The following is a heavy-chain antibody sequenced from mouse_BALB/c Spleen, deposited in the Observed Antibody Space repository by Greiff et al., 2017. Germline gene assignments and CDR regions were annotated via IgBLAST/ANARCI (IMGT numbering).Heavy chain of an antibody. CDR2: ISYDGSN. Sequence: VQLKESGPGLVKPSQSLSLTCSVTGYSITSGYYWNWIRQFPGNKLEWMGYISYDGSNNYNPSLKNRISITRDTSKNQFFLKLNSVTTEDTATYYCARVGYGNYLDYWGQGTTLTVSS. J-gene: IGHJ2*01. CDR3: ARVGYGNYLDY. CDR1: GYSITSGYY. D-gene: IGHD2-1*01. V-gene: IGHV3-6*02.